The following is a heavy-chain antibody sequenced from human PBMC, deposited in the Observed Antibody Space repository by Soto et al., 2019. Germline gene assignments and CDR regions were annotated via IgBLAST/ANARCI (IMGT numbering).Heavy chain of an antibody. V-gene: IGHV4-61*01. J-gene: IGHJ5*02. D-gene: IGHD3-22*01. Sequence: PSETLSLTCTVSGGSISSGCYYWSWLRQHPGKGLEWIGYIYYSGSTNYNPSLKSRVTISVDTSKNQFSLKLSSVTAADTAVYYCARGSGYNAYLWFDPWGQGTLVTVSS. CDR2: IYYSGST. CDR1: GGSISSGCYY. CDR3: ARGSGYNAYLWFDP.